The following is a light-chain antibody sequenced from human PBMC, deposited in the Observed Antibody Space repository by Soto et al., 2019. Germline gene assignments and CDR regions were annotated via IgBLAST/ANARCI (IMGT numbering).Light chain of an antibody. Sequence: FVVTQSPDTLSLSPGETATLSCRASQSVSSSVAWYQHKPGQSPRLVVYSRYKRSPGIPARFSGSGSGTDFTLTISSLQPEDFATYYCQQLWTYPLTFGGGTKVDIK. CDR3: QQLWTYPLT. CDR1: QSVSSS. V-gene: IGKV3-11*01. J-gene: IGKJ4*01. CDR2: SRY.